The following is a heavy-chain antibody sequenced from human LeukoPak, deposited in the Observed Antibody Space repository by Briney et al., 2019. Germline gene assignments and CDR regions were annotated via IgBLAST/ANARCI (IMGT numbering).Heavy chain of an antibody. CDR1: GYTFTSYG. CDR2: ISAYNGNT. Sequence: ASVKVSCKASGYTFTSYGISWVRQAPGQGLEWMGWISAYNGNTNYVQKLQGRVTMTTDTSTSTAYMELRSLRSDDTAVYYCARDPQYSSSWYGINWFDPWGQGTLVTVSS. D-gene: IGHD6-13*01. CDR3: ARDPQYSSSWYGINWFDP. V-gene: IGHV1-18*01. J-gene: IGHJ5*02.